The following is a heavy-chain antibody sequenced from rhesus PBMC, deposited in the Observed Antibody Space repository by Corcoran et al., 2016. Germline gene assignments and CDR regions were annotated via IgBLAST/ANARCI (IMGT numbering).Heavy chain of an antibody. Sequence: QVQLQESGPGLVKPSETLSLTCAVSGGSISSSNWWSWIRQPPGKWLEWIGYISGSSGSTYYNPALKSRVTISPDTSKNQFALKLGSVTAADTAVYYCARGTGYSGSWNFFDYWGQGVLVTVSS. J-gene: IGHJ4*01. CDR3: ARGTGYSGSWNFFDY. D-gene: IGHD6-25*01. CDR1: GGSISSSNW. V-gene: IGHV4-65*01. CDR2: ISGSSGST.